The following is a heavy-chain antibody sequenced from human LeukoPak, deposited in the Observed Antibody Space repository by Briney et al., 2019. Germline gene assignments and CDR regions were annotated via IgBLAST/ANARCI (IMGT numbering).Heavy chain of an antibody. V-gene: IGHV3-30*01. D-gene: IGHD5-24*01. Sequence: PGGSLRLSCAASGFTFSSYAMHWVRQAPGKGLEWVAVISYDGSNKYYADSVKGRFTISRDNSKNTLYLQMNSLRAEDTAVYYSARGSERWLQLLGYWGQGTLVTVSS. CDR1: GFTFSSYA. CDR3: ARGSERWLQLLGY. CDR2: ISYDGSNK. J-gene: IGHJ4*02.